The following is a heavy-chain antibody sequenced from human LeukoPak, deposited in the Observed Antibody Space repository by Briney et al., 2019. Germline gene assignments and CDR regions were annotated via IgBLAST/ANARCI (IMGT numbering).Heavy chain of an antibody. CDR2: ISSSSSTI. D-gene: IGHD3-10*01. CDR1: GFTFSSYS. CDR3: ANLYYYGSGSPRGRWY. Sequence: GGSLRLSCSASGFTFSSYSMNWVRQAPGKGLEWVSYISSSSSTIYYADSVKGRFTISRDNAKNSLYLQMNSLRAEDTAVYYCANLYYYGSGSPRGRWYWGQGTLVTVSS. J-gene: IGHJ4*02. V-gene: IGHV3-48*04.